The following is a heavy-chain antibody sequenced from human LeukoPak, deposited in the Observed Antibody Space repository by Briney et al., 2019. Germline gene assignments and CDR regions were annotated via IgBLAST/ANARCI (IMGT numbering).Heavy chain of an antibody. CDR1: GGSISSGSYY. Sequence: SETLSLTCTVSGGSISSGSYYWSWIRQPAGKGLEWIGRIYTSGSTNYNPSLKSRVTISVDTSKNQFSLKLSSVTAADTAVHYCARDRVSYSSSWTFDYWGQGTLVTVSS. V-gene: IGHV4-61*02. D-gene: IGHD6-13*01. CDR3: ARDRVSYSSSWTFDY. J-gene: IGHJ4*02. CDR2: IYTSGST.